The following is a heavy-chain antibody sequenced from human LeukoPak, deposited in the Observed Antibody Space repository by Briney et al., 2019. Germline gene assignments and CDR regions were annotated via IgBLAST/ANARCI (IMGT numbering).Heavy chain of an antibody. V-gene: IGHV1-2*06. CDR2: INPNSGGT. D-gene: IGHD1-26*01. J-gene: IGHJ5*02. CDR3: ATSHSGSLITLRP. Sequence: ASVKVSCKASGYTLTGYYMHWVRQAPGQGLEWMGRINPNSGGTTYAQKFQGRVTMTEDTSTDTAYMELSSLRSEDTAVYYCATSHSGSLITLRPWGQGTLVTVSS. CDR1: GYTLTGYY.